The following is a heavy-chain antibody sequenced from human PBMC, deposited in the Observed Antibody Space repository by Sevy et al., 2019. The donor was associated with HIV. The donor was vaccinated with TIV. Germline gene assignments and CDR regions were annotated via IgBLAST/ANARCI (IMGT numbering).Heavy chain of an antibody. CDR2: IRYDGSTK. CDR1: GFTFRSYG. V-gene: IGHV3-30*02. D-gene: IGHD3-10*01. CDR3: AKGLGMVQGALLSDDI. Sequence: GGCLRLSCAASGFTFRSYGMHWVRQAPGKGLEWVAFIRYDGSTKYYADPVKGRFTISRDNSKNTLYLQMNSLRGDDTSLYYCAKGLGMVQGALLSDDIWGQGTMVTVSS. J-gene: IGHJ3*02.